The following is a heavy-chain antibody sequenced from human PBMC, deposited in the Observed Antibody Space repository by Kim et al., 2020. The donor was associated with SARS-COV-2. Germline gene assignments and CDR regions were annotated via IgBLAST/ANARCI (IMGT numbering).Heavy chain of an antibody. Sequence: SVKVSCKASGGTFSSYAISWVRQAPGQGLEWMGGIIPIFGTANYAQKFQGRVTITADESTSTAYMELSSLRSEDTAVYYCARVGYSSSWYLNWYFDLWGRGTLVTVSS. CDR1: GGTFSSYA. V-gene: IGHV1-69*13. CDR2: IIPIFGTA. D-gene: IGHD6-13*01. CDR3: ARVGYSSSWYLNWYFDL. J-gene: IGHJ2*01.